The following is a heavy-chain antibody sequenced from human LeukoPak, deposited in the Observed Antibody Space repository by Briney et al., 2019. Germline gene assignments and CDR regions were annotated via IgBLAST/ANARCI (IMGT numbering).Heavy chain of an antibody. CDR3: ARGYHSFDI. CDR1: GFTFSDHY. J-gene: IGHJ3*02. Sequence: GGSLRLSCAASGFTFSDHYMDWVRQAPGKGLEWVGRSRNKANSYTTEYAASVKGRFTISRDDSKNSLYLQMNSLKTEDTAVYYCARGYHSFDIWGQGTKVTVSS. V-gene: IGHV3-72*01. CDR2: SRNKANSYTT. D-gene: IGHD2-2*01.